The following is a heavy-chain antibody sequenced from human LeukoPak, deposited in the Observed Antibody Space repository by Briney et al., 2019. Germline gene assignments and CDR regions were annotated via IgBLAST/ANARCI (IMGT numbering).Heavy chain of an antibody. CDR2: ISWNSGSI. V-gene: IGHV3-9*03. Sequence: GRSLRLSCAASGFTFDDYAMHWVRQAPGKGLEWVSGISWNSGSIGYADSVKGRFTISRDNAKNSLYLQMNSLRAEDMALYYCAKDSGHCSSTSCYTYFQHWGQGTLVTVSS. CDR3: AKDSGHCSSTSCYTYFQH. J-gene: IGHJ1*01. D-gene: IGHD2-2*02. CDR1: GFTFDDYA.